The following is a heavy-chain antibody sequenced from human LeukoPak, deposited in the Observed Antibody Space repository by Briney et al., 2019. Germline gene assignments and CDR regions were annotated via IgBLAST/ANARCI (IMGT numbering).Heavy chain of an antibody. Sequence: ASVKVSCKASGYTFTSYGISWVRQAPGQGLEWMGWISAYNGNTNYAQELQGRVTMTTDTSTSTAYMELRSLRSDDTAVYYCARDLDILTGYRSPDFDYWGQGTLVTVSS. CDR3: ARDLDILTGYRSPDFDY. D-gene: IGHD3-9*01. CDR1: GYTFTSYG. V-gene: IGHV1-18*01. CDR2: ISAYNGNT. J-gene: IGHJ4*02.